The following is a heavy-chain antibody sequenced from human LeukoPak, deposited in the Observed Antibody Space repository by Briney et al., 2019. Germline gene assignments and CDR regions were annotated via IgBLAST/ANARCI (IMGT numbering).Heavy chain of an antibody. J-gene: IGHJ4*02. CDR3: ARDGDSSGWPFDY. CDR2: IYYSGST. D-gene: IGHD6-19*01. Sequence: PSETLSLTCTVSGGSISSYYWSWIRQPPGKGLEWIGYIYYSGSTNYNPSLKSRVTISVDTSKNQFSLKLSSVTAADTAVYYCARDGDSSGWPFDYWGQGTLVTVSS. V-gene: IGHV4-59*01. CDR1: GGSISSYY.